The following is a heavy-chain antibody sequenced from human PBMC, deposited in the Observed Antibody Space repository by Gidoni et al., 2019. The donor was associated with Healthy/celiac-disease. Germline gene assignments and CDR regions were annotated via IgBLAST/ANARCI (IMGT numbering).Heavy chain of an antibody. D-gene: IGHD1-7*01. V-gene: IGHV4-61*02. CDR2: IYTSGST. J-gene: IGHJ6*02. Sequence: QVQLQESGPGLVKPSQTLSLTCTVSGGSISSGSYYWSWIRQPAGKGLEWIGRIYTSGSTNYNPSLKSRVTISVDTSKNQFSLKLSSVTAADTAVYYCARAAYNWNYGGGVHGMDVWGQGTTVTVS. CDR1: GGSISSGSYY. CDR3: ARAAYNWNYGGGVHGMDV.